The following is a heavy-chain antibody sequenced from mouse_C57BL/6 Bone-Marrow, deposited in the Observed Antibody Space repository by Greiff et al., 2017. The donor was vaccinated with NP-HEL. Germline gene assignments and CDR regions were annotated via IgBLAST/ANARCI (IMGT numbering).Heavy chain of an antibody. J-gene: IGHJ2*01. CDR2: ISSGGSYT. Sequence: EVKLVESGGDLVKPGGSLKLSCAASGFTFSSYGMSWVRQTPDKRLEWVATISSGGSYTYYPDSVKGRFTISRDNAKNTLYLQMSSLKSEDTAMYYCARPLLLRYQYYFDYWGQGTTLTVSS. CDR3: ARPLLLRYQYYFDY. CDR1: GFTFSSYG. V-gene: IGHV5-6*01. D-gene: IGHD1-1*01.